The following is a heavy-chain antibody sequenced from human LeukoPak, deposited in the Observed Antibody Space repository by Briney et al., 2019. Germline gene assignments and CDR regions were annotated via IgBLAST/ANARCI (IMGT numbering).Heavy chain of an antibody. V-gene: IGHV3-7*01. CDR1: GFTFANSW. J-gene: IGHJ4*02. CDR3: TRDTIGSLDY. D-gene: IGHD1-26*01. CDR2: IKQDGSTK. Sequence: PGRSLRLSCAASGFTFANSWMAWVRQAPGKGLEWVANIKQDGSTKHYADSLKGRFTISRDNPKNSLFLQMNNLRADDTAIYYCTRDTIGSLDYWGQGILVTVAS.